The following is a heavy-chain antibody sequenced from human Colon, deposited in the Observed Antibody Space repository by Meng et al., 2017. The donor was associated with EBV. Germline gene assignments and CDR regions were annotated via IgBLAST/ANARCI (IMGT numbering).Heavy chain of an antibody. V-gene: IGHV4-30-2*01. CDR1: GDSVTNGGYS. CDR2: IYHSGST. Sequence: LPESGPGLVKPSQTPSLTCVFSGDSVTNGGYSWSWIRQPPGKGLEWIGYIYHSGSTKYNPSLKSRVTISVDTSKNQFSLKLSSVTAADTAVYYCARDTSTWGNKGLDHWGQGILVTVSS. J-gene: IGHJ4*02. CDR3: ARDTSTWGNKGLDH. D-gene: IGHD7-27*01.